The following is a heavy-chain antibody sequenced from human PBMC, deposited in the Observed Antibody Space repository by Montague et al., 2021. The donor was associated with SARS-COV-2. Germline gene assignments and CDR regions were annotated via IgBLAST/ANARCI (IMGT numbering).Heavy chain of an antibody. V-gene: IGHV4-61*02. CDR3: ARFTAVTSSLDF. J-gene: IGHJ4*02. CDR1: GGSISSPGYH. Sequence: TLSLTCTVSGGSISSPGYHWSWIRQPAGKGLEWIGRIYTSGTTNYNPSLKSRVTISVDTSKNQFSLKLTSVTAADTAVYYCARFTAVTSSLDFWGQGTLVPVSS. D-gene: IGHD4-17*01. CDR2: IYTSGTT.